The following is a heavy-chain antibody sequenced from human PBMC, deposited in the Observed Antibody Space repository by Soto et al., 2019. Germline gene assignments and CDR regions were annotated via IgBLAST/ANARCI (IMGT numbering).Heavy chain of an antibody. Sequence: PGGSLRLSCAASGFTFSSYEMNWVRQAPGKGLEWVSYISSSGSTIYYADSVKGRFTISRDNAKNSLYLQMNSLRAEDTAVYYCARDARWLQFLPTPFDYWGQGTLVTVSS. D-gene: IGHD5-12*01. CDR3: ARDARWLQFLPTPFDY. CDR1: GFTFSSYE. CDR2: ISSSGSTI. J-gene: IGHJ4*02. V-gene: IGHV3-48*03.